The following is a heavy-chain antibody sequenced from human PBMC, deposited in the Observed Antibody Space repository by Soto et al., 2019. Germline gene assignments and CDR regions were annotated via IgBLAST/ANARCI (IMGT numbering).Heavy chain of an antibody. CDR2: IYYSGST. Sequence: KTSEILSLTCTVSGGSISSGGYYWSWIRQHPGKGLEWIGYIYYSGSTYYNPSLKSRVTISVDTSKNQFSLKLSSVTAADTAVYYCARAPGLWFGELLSYPNYYYYGMDVWGQGTTVTVSS. V-gene: IGHV4-31*03. D-gene: IGHD3-10*01. CDR3: ARAPGLWFGELLSYPNYYYYGMDV. CDR1: GGSISSGGYY. J-gene: IGHJ6*02.